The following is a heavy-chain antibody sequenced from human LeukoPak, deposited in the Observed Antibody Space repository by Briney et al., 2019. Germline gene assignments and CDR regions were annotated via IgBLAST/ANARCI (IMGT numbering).Heavy chain of an antibody. CDR2: INTDGSNT. Sequence: GGSLRLSCAASGFNFGSYDMNWVRQAPGKGLDYLSTINTDGSNTWCADSVKGRFTVSRDNSRSTVFLHMNNLRHEDTATYYCAKRVNGAFDIWGQGTMVSVSS. J-gene: IGHJ3*02. CDR1: GFNFGSYD. V-gene: IGHV3-23*05. CDR3: AKRVNGAFDI.